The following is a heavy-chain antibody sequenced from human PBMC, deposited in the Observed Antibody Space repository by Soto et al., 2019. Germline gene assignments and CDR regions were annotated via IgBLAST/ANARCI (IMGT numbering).Heavy chain of an antibody. D-gene: IGHD3-3*01. CDR1: GFTFSSYA. J-gene: IGHJ6*02. CDR2: ISYDGSNK. V-gene: IGHV3-30-3*01. CDR3: ASVDDFWSGSNYYGMDV. Sequence: GGSLRLSCAASGFTFSSYAMHWVRQAPGKGLEWVAVISYDGSNKYYADSVKGRFTISRDNSKNTLYLQMNSLRAEDTAVYYCASVDDFWSGSNYYGMDVWGQGTTVTVYS.